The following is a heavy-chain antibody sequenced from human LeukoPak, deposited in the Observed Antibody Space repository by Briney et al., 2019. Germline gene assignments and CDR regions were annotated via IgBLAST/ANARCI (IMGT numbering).Heavy chain of an antibody. CDR3: ARAPHFFDTSGSRYYFDS. J-gene: IGHJ4*02. CDR2: IYYSGNA. D-gene: IGHD3-22*01. V-gene: IGHV4-39*07. Sequence: SETLSLTCTVSGGSIRSTTYYWGWIRQPPGKGLEWIGSIYYSGNAYYNPSLMSRVTISVDTSKNQFSLNLSSVTAADTAVYYCARAPHFFDTSGSRYYFDSWAQGILVTVSS. CDR1: GGSIRSTTYY.